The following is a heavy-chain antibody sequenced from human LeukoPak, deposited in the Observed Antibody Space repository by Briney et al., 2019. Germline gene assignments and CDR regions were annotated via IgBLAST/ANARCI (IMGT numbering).Heavy chain of an antibody. J-gene: IGHJ3*02. Sequence: GESLKISCKGSGYSFASYWIGWVRQMPGKGLEWMGIIYPGDSDTRYSPSFQGQVTISADKSISTAYLQWSSLKASDTAMYYCARAPCSSTSCSGDAFDIWGQGTMVTVSS. D-gene: IGHD2-2*01. V-gene: IGHV5-51*01. CDR1: GYSFASYW. CDR3: ARAPCSSTSCSGDAFDI. CDR2: IYPGDSDT.